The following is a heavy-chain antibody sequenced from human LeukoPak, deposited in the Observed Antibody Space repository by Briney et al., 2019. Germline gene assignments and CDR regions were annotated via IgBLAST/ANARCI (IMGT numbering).Heavy chain of an antibody. CDR3: ARGRVVTQSTYCFDY. CDR2: ISSSGSVK. D-gene: IGHD4-23*01. CDR1: GFTFSSYE. Sequence: SGGSLRHSCAASGFTFSSYEMNCVRQAPGKGLEWISYISSSGSVKYYADSVKGRFTISRDNAKNSLFLQMNSLRAEDTAVYYCARGRVVTQSTYCFDYWGQGTLVTVSS. V-gene: IGHV3-48*03. J-gene: IGHJ4*02.